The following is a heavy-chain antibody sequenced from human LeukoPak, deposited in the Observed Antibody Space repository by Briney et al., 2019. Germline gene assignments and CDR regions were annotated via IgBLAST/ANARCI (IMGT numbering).Heavy chain of an antibody. J-gene: IGHJ4*02. V-gene: IGHV5-51*01. D-gene: IGHD6-13*01. CDR3: ASSSSSWYLFDH. Sequence: GESLKISCKGSGYSFTNYWIGWVRQMPGKALEWMGIIYSGDSDTRYSPSFQGHVTISADKSISTAYLHWSSLEASDTAMYYCASSSSSWYLFDHWGQGTLVTVSS. CDR2: IYSGDSDT. CDR1: GYSFTNYW.